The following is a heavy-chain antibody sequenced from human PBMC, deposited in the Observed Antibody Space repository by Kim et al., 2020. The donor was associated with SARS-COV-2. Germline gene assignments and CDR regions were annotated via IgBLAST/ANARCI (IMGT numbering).Heavy chain of an antibody. CDR2: IKQDGSEK. CDR1: GFTFSSYW. D-gene: IGHD6-19*01. CDR3: ARRVAGASGYSSGWYYYYYGMAV. V-gene: IGHV3-7*01. Sequence: GGSLRLSCAASGFTFSSYWMSWVRQAPGKGLEWVANIKQDGSEKYYVDSVKGRFTISRDNAKNSLYLQMNSLRAEDTAVYYCARRVAGASGYSSGWYYYYYGMAVWGQGTTVTVSS. J-gene: IGHJ6*02.